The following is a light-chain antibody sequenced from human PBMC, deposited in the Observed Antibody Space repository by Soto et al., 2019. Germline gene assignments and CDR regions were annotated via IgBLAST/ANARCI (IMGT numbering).Light chain of an antibody. CDR1: QSVSSY. V-gene: IGKV3-11*01. J-gene: IGKJ4*01. CDR3: QQRSNWLT. Sequence: EIVLTQSPATLSLYPGERATLSCRASQSVSSYLAWYQQKPGHAPRLLIYDASNRATGIPARFSGSGSGTDFTLTISSLEPEDFAVYYCQQRSNWLTFGGGTKVEIK. CDR2: DAS.